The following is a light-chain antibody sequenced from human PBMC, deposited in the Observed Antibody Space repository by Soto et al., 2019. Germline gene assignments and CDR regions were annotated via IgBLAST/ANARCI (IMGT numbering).Light chain of an antibody. J-gene: IGKJ4*01. Sequence: LVLSQSPGTLSLTPGERATLSCRASRSINSNFLAWYQQKPGQAPSLLTYGASSRATDVPDRFSASGSGTDFALTISRLEPEDVAVYYCKQYISSPLTFGGGTKVDI. CDR3: KQYISSPLT. V-gene: IGKV3-20*01. CDR1: RSINSNF. CDR2: GAS.